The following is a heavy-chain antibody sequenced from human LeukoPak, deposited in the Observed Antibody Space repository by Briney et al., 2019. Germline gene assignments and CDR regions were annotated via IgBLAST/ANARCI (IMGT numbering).Heavy chain of an antibody. CDR3: ARDPTPRYCSGGSCYTHYGMDV. CDR1: GFTVSSNY. D-gene: IGHD2-15*01. J-gene: IGHJ6*02. Sequence: GGSLRLSCAASGFTVSSNYMSWVRQAPGKGLEWVSVIYSGDNTYYADSVKGRCTISRDNAKNSLYLQMNSLRAEDTAVYYCARDPTPRYCSGGSCYTHYGMDVWGQGTTVTVSS. V-gene: IGHV3-66*01. CDR2: IYSGDNT.